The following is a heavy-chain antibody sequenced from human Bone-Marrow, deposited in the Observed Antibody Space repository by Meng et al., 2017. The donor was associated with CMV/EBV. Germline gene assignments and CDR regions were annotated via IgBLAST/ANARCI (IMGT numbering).Heavy chain of an antibody. D-gene: IGHD4-17*01. CDR3: ARGGTDGDYVRRFDY. J-gene: IGHJ4*02. Sequence: QVQLQESGPGLVKPSHTLSLTCTVSGGSISSGDYYWSWIRQPSGKGLEWIGYIYYSGSTYYNPSLKSRVTISVDTSKNQFSLKLSSVTAADTAVYYCARGGTDGDYVRRFDYWGQGTLVTVSS. CDR1: GGSISSGDYY. V-gene: IGHV4-30-4*08. CDR2: IYYSGST.